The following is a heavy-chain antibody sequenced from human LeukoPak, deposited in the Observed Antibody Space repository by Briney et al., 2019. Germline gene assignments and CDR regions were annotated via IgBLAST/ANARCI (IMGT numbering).Heavy chain of an antibody. J-gene: IGHJ4*02. D-gene: IGHD6-19*01. V-gene: IGHV1-69*13. CDR3: ASKARGAGTFD. Sequence: SVKVSCKVSGYTLTELSMHWVRQAPGQGLEWMGGIIPIFGTANYAQKFQGRVTITADESTSTAYMELSSLRSEDTAVYYCASKARGAGTFDWGQGTLVTVSS. CDR2: IIPIFGTA. CDR1: GYTLTELS.